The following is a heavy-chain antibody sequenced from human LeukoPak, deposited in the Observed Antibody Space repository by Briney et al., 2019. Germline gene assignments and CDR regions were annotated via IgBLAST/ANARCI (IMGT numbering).Heavy chain of an antibody. V-gene: IGHV3-69-1*01. J-gene: IGHJ4*02. CDR3: AKDRANWAIDD. CDR2: IGGDGIA. CDR1: GFTFTDHP. D-gene: IGHD3-16*01. Sequence: GGSLRLSCVASGFTFTDHPMNWVRQAPGKGLEWISYIGGDGIAFYADSVKGRFTASKDDARKSMYLQMNSLRVEDTAVYYCAKDRANWAIDDWGRGTQVTVSS.